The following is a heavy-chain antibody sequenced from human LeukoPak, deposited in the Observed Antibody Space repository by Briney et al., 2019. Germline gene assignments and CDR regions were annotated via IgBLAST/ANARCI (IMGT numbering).Heavy chain of an antibody. CDR3: ARLLERWLLPSRVDY. D-gene: IGHD1-1*01. CDR1: GGSISSSSYY. V-gene: IGHV4-39*01. Sequence: PSETLSLTCTVSGGSISSSSYYWGWIRQPPGKGLEWIVSIYYSGSTYYNPSLKSRVTISVDTSKNQFSLKLSSVTAADTAVYYCARLLERWLLPSRVDYWGQGTLVTVSS. CDR2: IYYSGST. J-gene: IGHJ4*02.